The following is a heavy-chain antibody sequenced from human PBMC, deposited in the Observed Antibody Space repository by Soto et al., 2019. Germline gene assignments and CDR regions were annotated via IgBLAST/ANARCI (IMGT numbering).Heavy chain of an antibody. J-gene: IGHJ3*02. D-gene: IGHD3-3*01. V-gene: IGHV4-59*01. CDR1: GGSISSYY. CDR2: IYYSGST. Sequence: SETLSLTCTVSGGSISSYYWSWIRQPPGKGLEWIGYIYYSGSTNYNPSLKSRVTISVDTSKNQFSLKLSSVTAADTAVYYCARGYYDFWSGYYTGAAFDIWGQGTMVTVSS. CDR3: ARGYYDFWSGYYTGAAFDI.